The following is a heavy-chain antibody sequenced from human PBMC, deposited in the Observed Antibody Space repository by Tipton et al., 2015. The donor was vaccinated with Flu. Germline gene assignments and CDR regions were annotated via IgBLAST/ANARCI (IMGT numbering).Heavy chain of an antibody. D-gene: IGHD2-21*01. Sequence: SLRLSCAASGFTFSSYAMSWVRQAPGKGLEWVSAISGSGGSTYYADSVKGRFTISRDNSKNTLYLQMNSLRAEDTAVYYCAKPRAGESYYYGMDVWGQGTTVTVSS. J-gene: IGHJ6*02. CDR2: ISGSGGST. CDR1: GFTFSSYA. CDR3: AKPRAGESYYYGMDV. V-gene: IGHV3-23*01.